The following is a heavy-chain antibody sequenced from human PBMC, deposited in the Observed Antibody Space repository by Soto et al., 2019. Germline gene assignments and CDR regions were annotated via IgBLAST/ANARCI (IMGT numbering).Heavy chain of an antibody. CDR2: ISGSGGST. CDR1: GFTFSSYA. V-gene: IGHV3-23*01. Sequence: LRLSCAASGFTFSSYAMSWVRQAPGKGLEWVSAISGSGGSTYYADSVKGRFTISRDNSKNTLYLQMNSLRAEDTAVYYCAKDPIYCSSTSCYAQYYFDYWGQGTLVTVSS. CDR3: AKDPIYCSSTSCYAQYYFDY. D-gene: IGHD2-2*01. J-gene: IGHJ4*02.